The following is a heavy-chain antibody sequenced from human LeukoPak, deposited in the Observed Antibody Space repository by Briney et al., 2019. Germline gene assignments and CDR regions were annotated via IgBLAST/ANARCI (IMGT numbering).Heavy chain of an antibody. CDR2: INPSGGST. CDR3: ARGGYWSYYYYYMDV. V-gene: IGHV1-46*01. Sequence: ASVKVSCKASGYTFTSYYMHWVRQAPGQGLEWMGIINPSGGSTFYAQKFQGRVTMTRNTSINTAYMELSSLRSEDTAVYYCARGGYWSYYYYYMDVWGKGTTVTISS. CDR1: GYTFTSYY. D-gene: IGHD2-8*02. J-gene: IGHJ6*03.